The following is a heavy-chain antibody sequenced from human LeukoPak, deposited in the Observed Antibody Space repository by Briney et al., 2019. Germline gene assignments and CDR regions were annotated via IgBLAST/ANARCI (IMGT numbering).Heavy chain of an antibody. J-gene: IGHJ6*03. CDR2: ISYDGSNK. CDR1: GFTFSSYS. V-gene: IGHV3-30*18. Sequence: GGSLRLSCAASGFTFSSYSMNWVRQAPGKGLEWVAVISYDGSNKYYADSVKGRFTISRDNSKNTLYLQMNSLRAEDTAVYYCAKDREDYYYYMDVWGKGTTVTVSS. CDR3: AKDREDYYYYMDV.